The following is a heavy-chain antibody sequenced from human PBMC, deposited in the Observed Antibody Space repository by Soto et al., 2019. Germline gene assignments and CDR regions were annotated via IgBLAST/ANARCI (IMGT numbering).Heavy chain of an antibody. Sequence: EVQLAESGGGLVQPGGSLRLSCAASGFTFSHFAVHWVRQAPGKGPEFVSGISSTGASIFYADSVKGRVTISRDNSKNPVNLQMGSLKPEDTAVYYCARARIGAAGTKSYFDYWGRGTLVTVSS. V-gene: IGHV3-64*07. D-gene: IGHD6-13*01. J-gene: IGHJ4*02. CDR3: ARARIGAAGTKSYFDY. CDR1: GFTFSHFA. CDR2: ISSTGASI.